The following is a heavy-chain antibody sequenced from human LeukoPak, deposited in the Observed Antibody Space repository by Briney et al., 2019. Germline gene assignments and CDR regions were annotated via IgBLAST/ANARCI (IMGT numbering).Heavy chain of an antibody. CDR2: INAGNGNT. D-gene: IGHD3-10*01. J-gene: IGHJ6*04. CDR1: GYTFTSYA. Sequence: ASVKVSCKASGYTFTSYAMHWVRQAPGQRLEWMGWINAGNGNTKYSQKFQGRVTITRDTSASTAYMELSSLRSEGTAVYYCARREVVRGFYYGMDVWGKGTTVTVSS. V-gene: IGHV1-3*01. CDR3: ARREVVRGFYYGMDV.